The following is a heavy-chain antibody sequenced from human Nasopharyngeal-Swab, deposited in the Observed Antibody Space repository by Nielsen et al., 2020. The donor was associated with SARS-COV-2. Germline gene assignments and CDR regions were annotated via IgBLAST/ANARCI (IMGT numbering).Heavy chain of an antibody. J-gene: IGHJ5*02. D-gene: IGHD6-13*01. Sequence: SETLSLTCVVYGGSFSGYYWNWIRQPPGKGLEWIGEINHSGSTNYNPSPKSRVTISLDTSKNQFSLKLSSVTAADTAVYYCARSRYTSSWYGVRNWFDPWGQGTLVTVSS. CDR3: ARSRYTSSWYGVRNWFDP. CDR2: INHSGST. V-gene: IGHV4-34*01. CDR1: GGSFSGYY.